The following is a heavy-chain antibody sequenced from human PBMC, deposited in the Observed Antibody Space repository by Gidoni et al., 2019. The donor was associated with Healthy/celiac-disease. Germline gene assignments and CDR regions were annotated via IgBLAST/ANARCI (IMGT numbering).Heavy chain of an antibody. D-gene: IGHD2-2*02. V-gene: IGHV5-51*01. J-gene: IGHJ5*02. Sequence: EVQLVQSGAEVKKPGESLKISCKGSGYSFTSYWIGWVRQMPGKGLEWMGIIYPGDSDTRYSPSFQGQVTISADKSISTAYLQWSSLKASDTAMYYCARQSCSSTSCYTMNWFDPWGQGTLVTVSS. CDR2: IYPGDSDT. CDR1: GYSFTSYW. CDR3: ARQSCSSTSCYTMNWFDP.